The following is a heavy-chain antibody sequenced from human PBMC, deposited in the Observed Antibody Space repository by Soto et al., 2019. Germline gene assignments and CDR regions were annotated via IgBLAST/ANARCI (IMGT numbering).Heavy chain of an antibody. V-gene: IGHV5-10-1*01. CDR2: IDPSDSYT. D-gene: IGHD5-18*01. CDR1: GYSFTSYW. Sequence: PGESLKISCQGSGYSFTSYWISWVRQMPGKGLEWMCRIDPSDSYTNYSPSFQGHVTISADKSISTAYLQWSSLKASDTAMYYCARHGDTAMDLYYYYGMDVGGQGTTVNVSS. CDR3: ARHGDTAMDLYYYYGMDV. J-gene: IGHJ6*02.